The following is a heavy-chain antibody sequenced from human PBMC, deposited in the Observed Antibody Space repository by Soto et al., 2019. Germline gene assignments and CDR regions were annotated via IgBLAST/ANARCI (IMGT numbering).Heavy chain of an antibody. J-gene: IGHJ4*02. V-gene: IGHV1-69*04. D-gene: IGHD3-22*01. CDR1: GGTFSSYT. Sequence: ASVKVSCKASGGTFSSYTISWVRQAPGQGLEWMGRIIPILGIANYAQKFQGRVTITADKSTSTAYMELSSLRSEDTAVYYCARDLRSSGSFDYWGQGTLVTVSS. CDR3: ARDLRSSGSFDY. CDR2: IIPILGIA.